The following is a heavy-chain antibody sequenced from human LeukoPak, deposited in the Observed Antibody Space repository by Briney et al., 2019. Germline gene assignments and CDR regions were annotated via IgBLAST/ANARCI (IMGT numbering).Heavy chain of an antibody. CDR1: GYTFTSYA. CDR2: INTNTGNP. D-gene: IGHD6-13*01. J-gene: IGHJ6*03. CDR3: AGPSTRGYSSSWYYYYYYMDV. V-gene: IGHV7-4-1*02. Sequence: ASVKVSCKASGYTFTSYAMNWVRQAPGQGLEWMGWINTNTGNPTYAQGFTGRFVFSLDTSVSTAYLQISSLKAEDTAVYYCAGPSTRGYSSSWYYYYYYMDVWGKGTTVTVSS.